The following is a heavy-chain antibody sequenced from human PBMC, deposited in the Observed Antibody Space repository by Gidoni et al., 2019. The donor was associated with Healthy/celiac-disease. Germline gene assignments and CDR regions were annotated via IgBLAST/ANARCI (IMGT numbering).Heavy chain of an antibody. V-gene: IGHV4-4*02. J-gene: IGHJ4*02. CDR3: ARKYGDYGPYYFDY. CDR1: GVSISSSNW. Sequence: QVQLQESGPGLVKPSGTLSLTCAVSGVSISSSNWWSCVRQPPGKGLEWIGEIYHSGSTNYNPSLKSRVTISVDKSKNQFSLKLSSVTAADTAVYYCARKYGDYGPYYFDYWGQGTLVTVSS. D-gene: IGHD4-17*01. CDR2: IYHSGST.